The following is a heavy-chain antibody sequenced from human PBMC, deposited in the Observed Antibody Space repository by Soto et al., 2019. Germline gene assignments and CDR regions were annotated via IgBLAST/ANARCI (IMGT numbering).Heavy chain of an antibody. J-gene: IGHJ1*01. V-gene: IGHV3-23*01. D-gene: IGHD3-9*01. CDR2: ISGSGGST. CDR3: AKGGYDILTGYYTAEYFQH. CDR1: GFTFSSYA. Sequence: PGGSLRLSCAASGFTFSSYAMSWVRQAPGKGLEWVSAISGSGGSTYYADSVKGRFTISRDNSRNTLYLQMNSLRAEDTAVYYCAKGGYDILTGYYTAEYFQHWGQGTLVTVSS.